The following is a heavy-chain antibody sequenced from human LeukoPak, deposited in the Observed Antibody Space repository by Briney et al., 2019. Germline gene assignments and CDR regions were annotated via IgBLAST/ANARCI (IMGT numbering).Heavy chain of an antibody. CDR1: GFTVSSNY. V-gene: IGHV3-53*01. CDR2: IYSGGNT. D-gene: IGHD3-22*01. CDR3: ARAHIDYYDSSGYYYGFDY. J-gene: IGHJ4*02. Sequence: GGSLRLSCAASGFTVSSNYMNWVRQAPGKGLDWVSIIYSGGNTDYADSVKGRFTISRDNSKNTLYLQMNSLRAEDTAVYYCARAHIDYYDSSGYYYGFDYWGQGTLVTVSS.